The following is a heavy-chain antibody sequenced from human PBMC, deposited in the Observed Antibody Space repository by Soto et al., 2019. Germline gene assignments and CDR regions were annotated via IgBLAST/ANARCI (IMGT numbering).Heavy chain of an antibody. D-gene: IGHD1-26*01. J-gene: IGHJ6*02. V-gene: IGHV4-30-2*01. CDR3: ARDQEGMGGMDV. CDR2: IYHSGST. CDR1: GGSISSGGYS. Sequence: QLQLQESGSGLVKPSQTLSLTCAVSGGSISSGGYSWSWIRQPPGKGLEWIGYIYHSGSTYYNPSLKRRVTISVDRSNNQFSLKLSSVTAADTAVYYCARDQEGMGGMDVWGQVTTVTVSS.